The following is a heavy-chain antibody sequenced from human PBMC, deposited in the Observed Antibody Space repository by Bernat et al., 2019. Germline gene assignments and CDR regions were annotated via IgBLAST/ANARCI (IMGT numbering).Heavy chain of an antibody. J-gene: IGHJ6*02. Sequence: QVQLVESGGGVVQPGRSLRLSCAASGFTFSSYAMHWVRQAPGKGLEWVAVISYDGSNNYYADSVKGRFTIYRDNSKNTLYLQMNSLRAEDTAVYYCARVAAAAGTKYYYYYGMDVWGQGTTVTVSS. D-gene: IGHD6-13*01. CDR1: GFTFSSYA. V-gene: IGHV3-30-3*01. CDR2: ISYDGSNN. CDR3: ARVAAAAGTKYYYYYGMDV.